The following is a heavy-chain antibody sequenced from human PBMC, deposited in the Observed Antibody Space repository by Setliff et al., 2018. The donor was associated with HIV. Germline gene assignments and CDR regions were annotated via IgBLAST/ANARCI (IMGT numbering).Heavy chain of an antibody. CDR3: ARSGGNWYCNL. CDR2: INDSGTT. Sequence: SETLSLTCAVYDGSLSSYYWSWIRQSTGKGLEWIGEINDSGTTNYNPSLESRVTMLIDMSKNQLSLKLSSVTAADTAVYFCARSGGNWYCNLWGRGTLVTVSS. CDR1: DGSLSSYY. V-gene: IGHV4-34*01. D-gene: IGHD3-10*01. J-gene: IGHJ2*01.